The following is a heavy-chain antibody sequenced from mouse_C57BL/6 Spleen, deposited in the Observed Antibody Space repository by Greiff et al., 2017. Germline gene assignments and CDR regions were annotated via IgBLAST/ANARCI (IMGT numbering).Heavy chain of an antibody. Sequence: EVQGVESGGGLVKPGGSLKLSCAASGFTFSSYAMSWVRQTPEKRLEWVATISDGGSYTYYPDNVKGRFTISRDNAKNNLYLQMSHLKSEDTAMDYCARDEGNWDDWYFDVWGTGTTVTVSS. D-gene: IGHD4-1*01. CDR2: ISDGGSYT. CDR1: GFTFSSYA. CDR3: ARDEGNWDDWYFDV. V-gene: IGHV5-4*01. J-gene: IGHJ1*03.